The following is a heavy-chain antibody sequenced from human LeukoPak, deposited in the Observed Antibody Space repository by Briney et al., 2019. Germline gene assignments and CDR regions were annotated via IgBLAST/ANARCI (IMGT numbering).Heavy chain of an antibody. Sequence: GGSLRLSCVASGFIFNNYAIHWVRQAPGTGLEWVAVISDDGVKKLYADSVRGRFILSRDNSKNTVDVQMNSLRPEDTAVYYCARVLPQYDFLSTIDYWGQGTLVTVSS. J-gene: IGHJ4*02. D-gene: IGHD3-3*01. CDR2: ISDDGVKK. CDR3: ARVLPQYDFLSTIDY. V-gene: IGHV3-30-3*01. CDR1: GFIFNNYA.